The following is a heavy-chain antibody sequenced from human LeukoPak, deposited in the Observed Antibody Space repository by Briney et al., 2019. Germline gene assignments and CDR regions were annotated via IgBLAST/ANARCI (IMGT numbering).Heavy chain of an antibody. Sequence: GGSLRLSCAASGFTFSNAWMNWVRQAPGKGLEWVGRIKSKTDGGTTDNAAPVKGRFTISRDDSKNTLYLQMNSLKTEDTAVYYCTTDSIRYSNSWCYDYWGQGTLVTVSS. D-gene: IGHD6-13*01. J-gene: IGHJ4*02. CDR3: TTDSIRYSNSWCYDY. V-gene: IGHV3-15*07. CDR2: IKSKTDGGTT. CDR1: GFTFSNAW.